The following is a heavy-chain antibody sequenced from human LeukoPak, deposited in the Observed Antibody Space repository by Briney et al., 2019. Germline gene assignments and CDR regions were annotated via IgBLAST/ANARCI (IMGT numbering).Heavy chain of an antibody. Sequence: PGGSLRLSCAASGFTLSSYEMNWVRQAPGKGLEWVSYISSSGSTIYYADSVKGRFTIARDNAKNSLYLQMNSLRAEDTAIYCCATYRQVLLPFESWGQGTLVTVSS. CDR3: ATYRQVLLPFES. J-gene: IGHJ4*02. CDR1: GFTLSSYE. V-gene: IGHV3-48*03. D-gene: IGHD2-8*02. CDR2: ISSSGSTI.